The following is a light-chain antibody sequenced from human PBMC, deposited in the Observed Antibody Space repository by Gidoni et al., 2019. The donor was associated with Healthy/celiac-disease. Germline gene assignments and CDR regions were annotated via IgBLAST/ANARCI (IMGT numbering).Light chain of an antibody. V-gene: IGLV3-1*01. CDR1: KLGDKY. CDR3: QAWDSSTAV. J-gene: IGLJ2*01. CDR2: QGT. Sequence: SYEMTKQPSVSVSPGQTATITCSGDKLGDKYACWYQQKPGQSPVVVIYQGTKRPSGIPERFSGSNSGNTATLTISGTQAMDEADYYCQAWDSSTAVFGGGTKLTVL.